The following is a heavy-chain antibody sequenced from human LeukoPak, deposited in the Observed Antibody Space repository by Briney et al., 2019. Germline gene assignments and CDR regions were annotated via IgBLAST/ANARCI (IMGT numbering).Heavy chain of an antibody. D-gene: IGHD3-10*01. Sequence: GGSLRLSCAASGFTFSNAWMSWVRQAPGKGLEWVGRIKSKTDGGTTDYAAPVKGRFTISRDDSKNTLYLQINSLKTEDTAVYYCTTEERFFYYYYYMDVWGKGTTVTVSS. CDR2: IKSKTDGGTT. V-gene: IGHV3-15*01. J-gene: IGHJ6*03. CDR3: TTEERFFYYYYYMDV. CDR1: GFTFSNAW.